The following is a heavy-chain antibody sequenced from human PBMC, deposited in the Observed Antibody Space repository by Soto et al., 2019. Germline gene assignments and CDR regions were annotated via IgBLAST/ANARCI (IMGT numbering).Heavy chain of an antibody. CDR3: ARADSSGWYSPRLDY. D-gene: IGHD6-19*01. V-gene: IGHV4-39*01. CDR1: GGSISSSSYY. J-gene: IGHJ4*02. Sequence: SETLSLTCTVSGGSISSSSYYWGWIRQPPGKGLEWIGSIYYSGSTYYNPSLKSRVTISVDTSKNQFSLKLSSVTAADTAVYYCARADSSGWYSPRLDYWGQGTLVTVSS. CDR2: IYYSGST.